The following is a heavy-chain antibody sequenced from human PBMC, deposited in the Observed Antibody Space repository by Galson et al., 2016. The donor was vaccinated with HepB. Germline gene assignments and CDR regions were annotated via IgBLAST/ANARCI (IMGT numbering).Heavy chain of an antibody. CDR2: ISYDGCKK. CDR3: AKDPYYYGSGSYYFDY. Sequence: SLRLSCAASGFSFSKDGMHWVRQAPGKGLEWVAAISYDGCKKYYADSVKGRFTISRDNSKNTLYLQMNSLRTEDTAVYYCAKDPYYYGSGSYYFDYWGQGTLVTVSS. D-gene: IGHD3-10*01. CDR1: GFSFSKDG. J-gene: IGHJ4*02. V-gene: IGHV3-30*18.